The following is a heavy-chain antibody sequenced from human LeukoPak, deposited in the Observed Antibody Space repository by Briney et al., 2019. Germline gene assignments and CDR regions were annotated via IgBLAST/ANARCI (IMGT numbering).Heavy chain of an antibody. CDR1: GGTFSSYA. V-gene: IGHV1-69*05. D-gene: IGHD3-22*01. CDR2: IIPIFGTA. J-gene: IGHJ4*02. CDR3: ARTYYYDSSSYYPIYYFDY. Sequence: ASVKVSCKASGGTFSSYAISWVRQAPGQGLEWMGRIIPIFGTANYAQKFQGRVTITTDGSTSTAYMELSSLRSEDTAVYYCARTYYYDSSSYYPIYYFDYWGQGTLVTVSS.